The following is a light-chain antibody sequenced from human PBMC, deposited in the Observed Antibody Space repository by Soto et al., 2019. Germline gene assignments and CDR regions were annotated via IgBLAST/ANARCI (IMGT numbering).Light chain of an antibody. Sequence: DIQMTQSPSSLSASVGDRVTITCRASQGIRNDLAWFQQQPGTAPKSLIYAASTLEGGVPSRFSGSGSGTDFTLTISSLQPGDFATYYCQQYYTYPLTFGQGTRLEIK. J-gene: IGKJ5*01. V-gene: IGKV1-16*01. CDR2: AAS. CDR3: QQYYTYPLT. CDR1: QGIRND.